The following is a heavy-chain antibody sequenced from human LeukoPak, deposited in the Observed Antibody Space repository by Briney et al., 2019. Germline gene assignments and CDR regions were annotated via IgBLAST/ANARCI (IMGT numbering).Heavy chain of an antibody. Sequence: PGGSLRLSCAASGFTFSNYGMNWVRRAPGKGLEWVSYITSSSSTIYYADSVKGRFTISRDNAKNSLYLQMTGLTDEDTAVYYCARDVSLVVPAARGYYFDYWGQGTLVTVSS. D-gene: IGHD2-2*01. CDR2: ITSSSSTI. V-gene: IGHV3-48*02. J-gene: IGHJ4*02. CDR1: GFTFSNYG. CDR3: ARDVSLVVPAARGYYFDY.